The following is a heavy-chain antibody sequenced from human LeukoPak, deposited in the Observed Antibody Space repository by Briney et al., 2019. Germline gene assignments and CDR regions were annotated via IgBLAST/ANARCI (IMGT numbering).Heavy chain of an antibody. V-gene: IGHV3-53*01. Sequence: GGSLRLSCAASGFTVSSNYMSWVRQAPGKGLEWVSVIYSGGSTYYADSVKGRFTISRDNSKNTLYFQMNSLRAEDTAVYYCARDCSGTSCYSPGDYWGRGTLVTVSS. D-gene: IGHD2-2*02. CDR2: IYSGGST. CDR3: ARDCSGTSCYSPGDY. CDR1: GFTVSSNY. J-gene: IGHJ4*02.